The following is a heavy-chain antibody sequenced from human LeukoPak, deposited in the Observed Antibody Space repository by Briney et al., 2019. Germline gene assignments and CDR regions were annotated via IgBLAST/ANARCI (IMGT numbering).Heavy chain of an antibody. J-gene: IGHJ6*01. V-gene: IGHV4-34*01. CDR2: INHSGST. D-gene: IGHD3-10*01. Sequence: SETLSLTCAVYGGSFSGYYWSWIRQPPGKGLEWIGEINHSGSTNYNPFLKSRVTISVDTSKNQFSLKLSFVTAADTAVYFCARNTLWFGEYGRDVWGQGNTVTVSS. CDR1: GGSFSGYY. CDR3: ARNTLWFGEYGRDV.